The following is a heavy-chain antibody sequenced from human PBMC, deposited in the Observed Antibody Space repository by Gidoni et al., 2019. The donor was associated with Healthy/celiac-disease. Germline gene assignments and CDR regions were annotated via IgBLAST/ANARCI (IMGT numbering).Heavy chain of an antibody. V-gene: IGHV3-21*01. CDR1: GFTFSSYS. J-gene: IGHJ6*02. CDR2: ISSSSSYI. D-gene: IGHD6-6*01. Sequence: EVQLVESGGGLVKPGGSLRLSCAASGFTFSSYSMNWVRQAPGKGLEWVSSISSSSSYIYYADSVKGRFTISRDNAKNSLYLQMNSLRAEDTAVYYCAGLELGSSSFYYGMDVWGQGTTVTVSS. CDR3: AGLELGSSSFYYGMDV.